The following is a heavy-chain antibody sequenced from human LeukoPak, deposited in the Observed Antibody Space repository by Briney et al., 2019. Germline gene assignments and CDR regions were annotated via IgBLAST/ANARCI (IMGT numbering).Heavy chain of an antibody. CDR1: GFTFSDYY. V-gene: IGHV3-11*01. D-gene: IGHD6-19*01. J-gene: IGHJ4*02. CDR2: TSSSGSTI. CDR3: ARSDSSGWLAQLGY. Sequence: GGSLRLSCAASGFTFSDYYMSWIRQAPGKGLEWVSYTSSSGSTIYYADSVKGRFTISRDNAKNSLYLQMNSLRAEDTALYYCARSDSSGWLAQLGYRGQGTLVTVSS.